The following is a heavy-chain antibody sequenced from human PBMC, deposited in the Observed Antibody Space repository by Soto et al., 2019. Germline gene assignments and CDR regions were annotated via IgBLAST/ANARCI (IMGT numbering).Heavy chain of an antibody. Sequence: SVKVSCKASGYSFNNYGISWVRQAPGQGLEWMGWISAYNGNMNYAQKFQGRVTMTTDKSTSTAYMELRSLTSEDTAVYYCARGRDGYNYWYFDYWGQGTLVTVSS. CDR3: ARGRDGYNYWYFDY. D-gene: IGHD5-12*01. V-gene: IGHV1-18*01. CDR2: ISAYNGNM. J-gene: IGHJ4*02. CDR1: GYSFNNYG.